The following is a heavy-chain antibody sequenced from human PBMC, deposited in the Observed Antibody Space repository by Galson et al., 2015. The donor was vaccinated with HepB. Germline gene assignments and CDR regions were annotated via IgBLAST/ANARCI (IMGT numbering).Heavy chain of an antibody. V-gene: IGHV1-2*06. CDR3: ARDQAPLEVVVPAAMPEVYMDV. D-gene: IGHD2-2*01. Sequence: SVKVSCKASGYTFTGYYMHWVRQAPGQGLEWMGRINPNSGGTNYAQKFQGRVTMTRDTSISTAYMELSRLRSDDTAVYYCARDQAPLEVVVPAAMPEVYMDVWGKGTTVTVSS. J-gene: IGHJ6*03. CDR1: GYTFTGYY. CDR2: INPNSGGT.